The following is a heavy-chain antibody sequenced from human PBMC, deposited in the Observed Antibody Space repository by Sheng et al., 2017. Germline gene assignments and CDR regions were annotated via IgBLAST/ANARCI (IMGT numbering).Heavy chain of an antibody. CDR2: IKQDGTTK. CDR1: GFTFSYYW. CDR3: ARLEYSSWSRGFDS. J-gene: IGHJ4*02. V-gene: IGHV3-7*01. Sequence: EVHLVESGGGLVQPGGSLTLSCAASGFTFSYYWMSWVRQAPGKGLEWVANIKQDGTTKYYVDPVKGRFTISRDNAKNSIYLQMNSLGAEDTAVYYCARLEYSSWSRGFDSWGQGT. D-gene: IGHD6-6*01.